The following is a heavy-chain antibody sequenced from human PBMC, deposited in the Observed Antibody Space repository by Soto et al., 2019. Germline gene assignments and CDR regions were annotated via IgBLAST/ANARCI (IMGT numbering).Heavy chain of an antibody. CDR2: ISYDGSNK. J-gene: IGHJ6*02. CDR1: GFTFSSYG. V-gene: IGHV3-30*03. Sequence: PVGSLRLSCAASGFTFSSYGMHWVRQAPGKGLEWVAVISYDGSNKYYADSVKGRFTISRDNSKNTLYLQMNSLRAEDTAVYYCARRGMVYANYYYYGMDVWGQGTTVTVSS. D-gene: IGHD2-8*01. CDR3: ARRGMVYANYYYYGMDV.